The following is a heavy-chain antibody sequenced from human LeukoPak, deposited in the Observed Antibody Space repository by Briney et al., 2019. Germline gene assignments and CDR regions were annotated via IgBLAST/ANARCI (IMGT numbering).Heavy chain of an antibody. Sequence: ASVKVSCKASGYTFTGYYMHWVRQAPGQGLEWMGWINPNSGGTNYAQKFQGRVTMTGDTSISTAYMELSRLRSDDTAVYYCARGFSSRIRGYSYGHDDNWFDPWGQGTLVTVSS. J-gene: IGHJ5*02. CDR2: INPNSGGT. CDR1: GYTFTGYY. V-gene: IGHV1-2*02. D-gene: IGHD5-18*01. CDR3: ARGFSSRIRGYSYGHDDNWFDP.